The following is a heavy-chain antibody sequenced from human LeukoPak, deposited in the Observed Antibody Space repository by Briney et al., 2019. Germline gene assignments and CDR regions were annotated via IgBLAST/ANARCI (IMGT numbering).Heavy chain of an antibody. V-gene: IGHV4-4*07. CDR3: ARTGCSSTSCYGYYYYYMDV. D-gene: IGHD2-2*01. CDR2: IYNSEST. Sequence: SETLSLTXTVSGGSISSYYWSWIRQPAGKGLEWIGRIYNSESTNYNPSLRSRVTMSVDKSKNQFSLKVSSATAADTAVYYCARTGCSSTSCYGYYYYYMDVWGKGTTVTVSS. CDR1: GGSISSYY. J-gene: IGHJ6*03.